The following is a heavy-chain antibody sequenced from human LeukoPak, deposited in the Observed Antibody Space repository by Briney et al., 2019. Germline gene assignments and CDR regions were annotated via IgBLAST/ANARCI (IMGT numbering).Heavy chain of an antibody. Sequence: ASVKASCKASGYTXTTSGITWVRQAPGQGLEWMGWISGYNGNTKYGQDFQGRVTMTTDTATTTAYMELRSLRSADTAVYYCARVERGYSGYDYQYWGQGTLVTVSS. J-gene: IGHJ4*02. D-gene: IGHD5-12*01. CDR3: ARVERGYSGYDYQY. CDR2: ISGYNGNT. CDR1: GYTXTTSG. V-gene: IGHV1-18*01.